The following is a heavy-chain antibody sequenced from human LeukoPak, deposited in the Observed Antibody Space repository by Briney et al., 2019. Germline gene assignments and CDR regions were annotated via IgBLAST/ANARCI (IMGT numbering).Heavy chain of an antibody. J-gene: IGHJ4*02. CDR1: GFAFSSYS. CDR2: ISSSGNTI. D-gene: IGHD5-18*01. V-gene: IGHV3-48*04. CDR3: ARVEYSYGRSSNHYYFDY. Sequence: SGGSLRLSCAASGFAFSSYSMNWVRQAPGKGLEWLSSISSSGNTIYYADSVKGRFTISRDNAKNSLYLQMNSLRAEDTAVYYCARVEYSYGRSSNHYYFDYWGQGTLVTVSS.